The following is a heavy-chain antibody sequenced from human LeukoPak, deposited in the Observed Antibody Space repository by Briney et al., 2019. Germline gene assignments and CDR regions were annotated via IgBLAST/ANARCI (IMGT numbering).Heavy chain of an antibody. CDR2: ISSSSSYI. Sequence: GGSLRLSCAASGFTFSSYSMNWVRQAPGKGLEWVSSISSSSSYIYYADSVKGRFTISRDNAKISLYLQMNSLRAEDTAVYYCARDIGYCSSTSCSVGFDYWGQGTLVTVSS. V-gene: IGHV3-21*01. CDR3: ARDIGYCSSTSCSVGFDY. CDR1: GFTFSSYS. D-gene: IGHD2-2*01. J-gene: IGHJ4*02.